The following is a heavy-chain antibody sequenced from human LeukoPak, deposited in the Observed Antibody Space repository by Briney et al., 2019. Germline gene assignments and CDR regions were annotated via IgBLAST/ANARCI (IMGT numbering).Heavy chain of an antibody. D-gene: IGHD6-13*01. CDR1: GFTFSSAA. V-gene: IGHV3-23*01. CDR2: ITGSDDKT. CDR3: ARGGHSGRFDP. J-gene: IGHJ5*02. Sequence: QPGGSLSLSCAASGFTFSSAAMTWVRQAPGKGLEWVSIITGSDDKTYYADSVKGRFTISRDNSKNTLYLQMNSLRAEDTAVYYCARGGHSGRFDPWGQGTLVTVSS.